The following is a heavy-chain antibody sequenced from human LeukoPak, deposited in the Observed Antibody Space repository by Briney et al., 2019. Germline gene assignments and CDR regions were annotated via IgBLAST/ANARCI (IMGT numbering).Heavy chain of an antibody. D-gene: IGHD6-13*01. CDR1: GGSISSGSYY. CDR3: ARSYSSSWYYFQH. Sequence: SETLSLTCTVSGGSISSGSYYWSWIRQPAGKGLEWIGRIYTSGSTNYNPSLKSRVTISVDTSKNQFSLKLSSVTAADTAVYYCARSYSSSWYYFQHWGQGTLVTVSS. CDR2: IYTSGST. J-gene: IGHJ1*01. V-gene: IGHV4-61*02.